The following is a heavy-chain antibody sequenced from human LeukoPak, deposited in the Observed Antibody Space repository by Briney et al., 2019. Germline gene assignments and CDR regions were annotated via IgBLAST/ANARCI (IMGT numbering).Heavy chain of an antibody. J-gene: IGHJ4*02. D-gene: IGHD5-12*01. Sequence: GASVKVSCKASGYTFTSYGISWVRQAPGQGLEWMGWISAYNGNTNYAQKLQGRVTMTTDTSTSTAYMELRSLRSDDTAVYYCASEPTFYSGYVPHYFDYWGQGTLVTVSS. CDR3: ASEPTFYSGYVPHYFDY. CDR2: ISAYNGNT. CDR1: GYTFTSYG. V-gene: IGHV1-18*01.